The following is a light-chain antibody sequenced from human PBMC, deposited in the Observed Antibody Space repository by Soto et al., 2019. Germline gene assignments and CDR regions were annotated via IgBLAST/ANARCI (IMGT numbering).Light chain of an antibody. V-gene: IGKV1-39*01. CDR2: AAS. CDR1: QSISSY. Sequence: DIQMTQSPSSLSASVGDRVTITCRASQSISSYLNWYQQKPGKAPKLLIYAASSLQSGVPSRFSGSGSGTDFTLTISSLQPEDFANDDGQQSYSTPPWTFGQGTKLEIK. CDR3: QQSYSTPPWT. J-gene: IGKJ2*02.